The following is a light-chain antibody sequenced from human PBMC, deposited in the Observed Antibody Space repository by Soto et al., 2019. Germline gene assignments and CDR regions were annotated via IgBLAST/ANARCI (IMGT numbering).Light chain of an antibody. CDR2: GND. CDR3: QSYDNSLSGWV. CDR1: SSNIGAPFD. V-gene: IGLV1-40*01. Sequence: QSVLTQPPSVSGAPGQRVIISCSGSSSNIGAPFDVHWYQQVPGSAPKIVIYGNDNRPSGVPGRFSGSKSGTSASLAITGLQAEDEADYFCQSYDNSLSGWVFGGGTQLTVL. J-gene: IGLJ3*02.